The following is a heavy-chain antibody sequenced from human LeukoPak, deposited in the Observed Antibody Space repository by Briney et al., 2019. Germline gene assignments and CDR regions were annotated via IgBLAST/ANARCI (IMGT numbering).Heavy chain of an antibody. D-gene: IGHD6-19*01. CDR1: GFTFSNYG. CDR2: ISFDGSIT. J-gene: IGHJ4*02. CDR3: AKDSSSRGWYFEH. Sequence: GGSLRLSCAASGFTFSNYGMHWVRQAPGKGLEWVSFISFDGSITYNADSVKGRLTISRDNSKNTVYLQMNRLRAEDTAVYFCAKDSSSRGWYFEHWGQGTLDTVSS. V-gene: IGHV3-30*02.